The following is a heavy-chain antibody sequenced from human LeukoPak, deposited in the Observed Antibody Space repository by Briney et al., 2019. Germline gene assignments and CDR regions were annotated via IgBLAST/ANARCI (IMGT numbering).Heavy chain of an antibody. CDR3: AREYCSGGSCYFGSDY. CDR1: GFTFSSYS. J-gene: IGHJ4*02. CDR2: ISSSSSYI. Sequence: GGSLRLSCAASGFTFSSYSMNWVRQAPGKGLEWVSSISSSSSYIYYADSVKGRFTISRDNAKNSLYLQMNSLRAEDTAVYYCAREYCSGGSCYFGSDYWGQGTLVTVSS. D-gene: IGHD2-15*01. V-gene: IGHV3-21*01.